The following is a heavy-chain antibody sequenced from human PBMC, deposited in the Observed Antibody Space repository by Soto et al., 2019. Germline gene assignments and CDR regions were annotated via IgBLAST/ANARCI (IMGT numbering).Heavy chain of an antibody. CDR2: ISYDGSNK. CDR3: ARDRYGSGSYYQTGYNWFDP. J-gene: IGHJ5*02. V-gene: IGHV3-30-3*01. Sequence: PGGSLRLSCAASGFTFSSYAMHWVRQAPGKGLEWVAVISYDGSNKYYADSVKGRFTISRDNSKNTLYLQMNSLRAEDTAVYYCARDRYGSGSYYQTGYNWFDPWGQGTLVTVSS. D-gene: IGHD3-10*01. CDR1: GFTFSSYA.